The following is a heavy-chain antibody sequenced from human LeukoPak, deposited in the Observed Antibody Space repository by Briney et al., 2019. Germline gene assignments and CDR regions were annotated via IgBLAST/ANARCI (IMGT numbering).Heavy chain of an antibody. J-gene: IGHJ4*02. CDR2: IYYSGST. CDR1: GGSISSSSYY. V-gene: IGHV4-39*01. Sequence: SETLSLTCTVSGGSISSSSYYWGWIRQPPGKGLEWIGSIYYSGSTCYNPSLKSRVTISVDTSKNQFSLKLSSVTAADTAVYYCARGFYYYGSGIGVYYFDYWGQGTLVTVS. CDR3: ARGFYYYGSGIGVYYFDY. D-gene: IGHD3-10*01.